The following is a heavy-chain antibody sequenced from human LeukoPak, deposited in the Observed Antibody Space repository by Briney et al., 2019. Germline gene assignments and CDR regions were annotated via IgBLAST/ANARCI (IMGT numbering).Heavy chain of an antibody. V-gene: IGHV1-2*02. CDR1: GYTFTGYY. CDR2: INPNSGGT. D-gene: IGHD6-13*01. CDR3: ARVIAAAGTPYYYYYGMDV. Sequence: ASVKVSCKASGYTFTGYYMHWVRQAPGQGLEWMGWINPNSGGTNYAQKFQGRVTMTRDTSISTAYMELSRLRSDDTAVYYCARVIAAAGTPYYYYYGMDVWGQGTTVTVSS. J-gene: IGHJ6*02.